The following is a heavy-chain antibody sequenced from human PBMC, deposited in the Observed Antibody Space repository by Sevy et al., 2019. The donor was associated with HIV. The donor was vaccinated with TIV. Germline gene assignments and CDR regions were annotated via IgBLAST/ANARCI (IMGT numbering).Heavy chain of an antibody. J-gene: IGHJ4*02. D-gene: IGHD3-9*01. Sequence: GGSLRLSCEASGFMFSLYSLNWVRQAPGKGLEWVSSITASTGQTLYTDSVRGRFTISRDNAKNSVFLQMNGLRAEDTAVYFCARDSIRLAETPFDFWGLGTLVTVSS. CDR3: ARDSIRLAETPFDF. CDR1: GFMFSLYS. CDR2: ITASTGQT. V-gene: IGHV3-21*01.